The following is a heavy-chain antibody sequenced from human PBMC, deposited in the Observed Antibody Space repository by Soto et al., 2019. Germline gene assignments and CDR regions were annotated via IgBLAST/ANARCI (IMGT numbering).Heavy chain of an antibody. CDR3: AKDIVVVPVAIDY. J-gene: IGHJ4*02. V-gene: IGHV3-9*01. CDR2: ISWNSGSI. D-gene: IGHD2-2*01. Sequence: EVQLVESGGGLVQPGRSLRLSCAASGFTFDDYAMHWVRQAPGKGLEWVSGISWNSGSIGYADSVKGRFTNSRDNAKNSLYLQMNSLRAEDTALYYCAKDIVVVPVAIDYWGQGTLVTVSS. CDR1: GFTFDDYA.